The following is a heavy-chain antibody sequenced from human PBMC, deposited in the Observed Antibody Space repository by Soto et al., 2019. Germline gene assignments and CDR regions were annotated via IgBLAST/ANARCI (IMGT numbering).Heavy chain of an antibody. CDR2: IYYSGST. V-gene: IGHV4-59*01. CDR1: GGSISSYY. D-gene: IGHD6-13*01. CDR3: ARADPFRGSWGWFDP. Sequence: SETLSLTCTVSGGSISSYYWSWIRQPPGKGLERIGYIYYSGSTNYNPSLKSRVTISVDTSKNQFSLKLSSVTAAVTAVYYCARADPFRGSWGWFDPWGQGNLVTVSS. J-gene: IGHJ5*02.